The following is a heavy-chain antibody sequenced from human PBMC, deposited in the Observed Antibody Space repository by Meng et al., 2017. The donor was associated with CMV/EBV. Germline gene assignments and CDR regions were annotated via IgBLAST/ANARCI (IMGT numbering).Heavy chain of an antibody. CDR1: GYTFTSYG. D-gene: IGHD3-9*01. Sequence: ASVKVSCKASGYTFTSYGISWVRQAPGQGLEWMGWISAYNGNTNYAQKLQGRVTMTTDTSTSTAYMELRSLRSDDTAVYYCARDRYDLLTGYYTGGDYYYGMDVWGQGTTVTVSS. CDR2: ISAYNGNT. V-gene: IGHV1-18*01. J-gene: IGHJ6*02. CDR3: ARDRYDLLTGYYTGGDYYYGMDV.